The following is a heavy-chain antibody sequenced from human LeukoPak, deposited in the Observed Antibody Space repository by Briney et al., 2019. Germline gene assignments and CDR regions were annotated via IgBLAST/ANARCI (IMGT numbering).Heavy chain of an antibody. CDR2: ISVGAEYI. Sequence: GGSLRLSCAPSGVTFSTYVMNWFCQAPGKGLEWVSTISVGAEYIFYADSVKGRFTISRDDSNNALYLQMHSLRAEDAALYYCARPTDTTSTSRSRFDHWGQGTLVTVSS. V-gene: IGHV3-23*01. CDR3: ARPTDTTSTSRSRFDH. D-gene: IGHD2-2*01. J-gene: IGHJ4*02. CDR1: GVTFSTYV.